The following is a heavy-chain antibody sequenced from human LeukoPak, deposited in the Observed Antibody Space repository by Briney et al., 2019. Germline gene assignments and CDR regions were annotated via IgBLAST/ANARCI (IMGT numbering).Heavy chain of an antibody. D-gene: IGHD5-18*01. CDR1: GFTFSSYA. CDR3: AKGGYSYGFFDY. CDR2: ISGSGGST. V-gene: IGHV3-23*01. Sequence: GGSLRLSCAASGFTFSSYAMSWVRQAPGKGLEWVSAISGSGGSTYYADPVKGRFTISRGNSKNTLYLQMNSLRAEDTAVYYCAKGGYSYGFFDYWGQGALVTVSS. J-gene: IGHJ4*02.